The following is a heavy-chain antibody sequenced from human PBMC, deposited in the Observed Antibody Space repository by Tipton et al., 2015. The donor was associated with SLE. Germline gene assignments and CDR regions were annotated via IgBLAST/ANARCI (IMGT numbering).Heavy chain of an antibody. Sequence: QSGPEVKKPGASVKVSCKASGYTFPSYDISWVRQAPGQGLEWMGWINPNNGGTNYEQKFQGRVTMTRDTSISTAYLDLSRLRSDDTAVYYCARGLLIADVFDIWGQGTMVTVSS. V-gene: IGHV1-2*02. D-gene: IGHD6-13*01. CDR3: ARGLLIADVFDI. CDR2: INPNNGGT. J-gene: IGHJ3*02. CDR1: GYTFPSYD.